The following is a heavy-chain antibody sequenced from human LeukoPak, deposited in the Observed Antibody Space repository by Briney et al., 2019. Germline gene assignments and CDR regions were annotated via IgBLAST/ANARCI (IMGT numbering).Heavy chain of an antibody. V-gene: IGHV3-21*01. CDR3: ARDEGHTVTNGYFQH. CDR1: GVSFISYG. J-gene: IGHJ1*01. D-gene: IGHD2-8*01. CDR2: ISSGSGYI. Sequence: GGSLRLSCAASGVSFISYGMSWVRQAPGKGLEWVASISSGSGYIFYGDSAKGRFTISRDNAKDSLFLQMNSLTVEDTAVYYCARDEGHTVTNGYFQHWGQGTLVTVSS.